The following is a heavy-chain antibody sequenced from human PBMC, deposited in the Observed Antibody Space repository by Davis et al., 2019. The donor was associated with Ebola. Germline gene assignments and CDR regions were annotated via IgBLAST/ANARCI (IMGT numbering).Heavy chain of an antibody. CDR2: INSDGSST. D-gene: IGHD3-22*01. CDR3: ARGGLTYYYDSSGSALDY. Sequence: GESLKISCAASGFTFSSYWMHWVRQAPGKGLVWVSRINSDGSSTSYADSVKGRFTISRDNAKNTLYLQMNSLRAEDTAVYYCARGGLTYYYDSSGSALDYWGQGTLVTVSS. CDR1: GFTFSSYW. J-gene: IGHJ4*02. V-gene: IGHV3-74*01.